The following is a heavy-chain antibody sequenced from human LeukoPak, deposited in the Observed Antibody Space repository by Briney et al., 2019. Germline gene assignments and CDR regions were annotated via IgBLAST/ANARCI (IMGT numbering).Heavy chain of an antibody. CDR2: INTNTGNP. Sequence: ASVKVSCKASGYTLTSYAMNWVRQAPGQGLEWMGWINTNTGNPTYAQGLTGRFVFSLDTSVSTAYLQISSLKAEDTAVYYCARMKWRQWFDPWGQGTLVTVSS. D-gene: IGHD5-12*01. CDR3: ARMKWRQWFDP. J-gene: IGHJ5*02. CDR1: GYTLTSYA. V-gene: IGHV7-4-1*02.